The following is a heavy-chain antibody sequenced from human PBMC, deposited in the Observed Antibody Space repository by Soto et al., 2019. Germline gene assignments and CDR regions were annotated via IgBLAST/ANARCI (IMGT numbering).Heavy chain of an antibody. V-gene: IGHV1-18*04. CDR1: AFTFNIYG. J-gene: IGHJ4*02. CDR2: ISAYNGDT. Sequence: ASVQVSCKASAFTFNIYGFTWVRQAPGQGLEWLGWISAYNGDTHYAQTFQGRNNMTTDTSTSTAYMELRGLSSDDTAVHYCARDPSNTISCHTTFDYWGQGTLVTVSS. CDR3: ARDPSNTISCHTTFDY. D-gene: IGHD1-1*01.